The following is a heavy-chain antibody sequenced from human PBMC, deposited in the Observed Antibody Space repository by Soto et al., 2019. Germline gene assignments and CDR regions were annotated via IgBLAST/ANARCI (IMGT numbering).Heavy chain of an antibody. CDR1: GDSISSGAYY. CDR3: ARGTTVTIHNWFDP. V-gene: IGHV4-31*03. D-gene: IGHD4-17*01. J-gene: IGHJ5*02. Sequence: QVQLQESGPGLVKPSQTLSLTCTVSGDSISSGAYYWSWIRHHPGRGLEWIGFIYYSGTTYYNPSLTSRVNISVDTSKNQFSLTVTSVTAADTAVYYCARGTTVTIHNWFDPWGQGTRVTVSS. CDR2: IYYSGTT.